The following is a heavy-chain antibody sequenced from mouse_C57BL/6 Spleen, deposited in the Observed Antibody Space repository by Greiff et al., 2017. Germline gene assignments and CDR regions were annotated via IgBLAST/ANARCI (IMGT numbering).Heavy chain of an antibody. J-gene: IGHJ2*01. D-gene: IGHD2-5*01. CDR1: GFNFKDYY. Sequence: VQLQQSGAELVKPGASVKLSCTASGFNFKDYYMHWVKQRTEQGLEWIGRIDPEDGETKYATKFQGKATITADTSSTTAYLQLSSLTSEDTAVYYCARSSNYAYYFDDWGQGTTLTVSS. V-gene: IGHV14-2*01. CDR3: ARSSNYAYYFDD. CDR2: IDPEDGET.